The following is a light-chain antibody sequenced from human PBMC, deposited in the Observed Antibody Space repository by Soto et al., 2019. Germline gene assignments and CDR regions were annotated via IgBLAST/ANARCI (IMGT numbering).Light chain of an antibody. Sequence: EIVMTQSPVTLSVSPGERATLSCSASQSVSSYLAWYQQKPGQAPRLLIYGASTRATGIPARFSGSGSGTEFTLTISSLQSEDFAVYYCQQYNNWPPLTFGGGTKVDIK. CDR2: GAS. CDR1: QSVSSY. CDR3: QQYNNWPPLT. J-gene: IGKJ4*01. V-gene: IGKV3-15*01.